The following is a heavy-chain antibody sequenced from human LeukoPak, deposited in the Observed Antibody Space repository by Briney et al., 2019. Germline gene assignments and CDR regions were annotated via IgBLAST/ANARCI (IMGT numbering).Heavy chain of an antibody. Sequence: ASVKVSCKASGYTFTSYYMHWVRQPPGQGLEWMGIINPSGGSTSYAQKFQGRVTMTRDMSTSTVYMELSSLRSEDTAVYYCAREVRVGATTYAFDIWGQGTMVTVSS. CDR2: INPSGGST. D-gene: IGHD1-26*01. CDR3: AREVRVGATTYAFDI. CDR1: GYTFTSYY. V-gene: IGHV1-46*01. J-gene: IGHJ3*02.